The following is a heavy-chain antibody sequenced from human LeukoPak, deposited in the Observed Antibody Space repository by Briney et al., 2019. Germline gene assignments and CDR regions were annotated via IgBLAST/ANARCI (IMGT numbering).Heavy chain of an antibody. D-gene: IGHD2-21*01. CDR1: GYTFTHQW. Sequence: GESLKISCKASGYTFTHQWIGWVRQMSGSGLEWMGIIYPRDSDTIYSPSFQGHVTISADTSINTAYLEWSSLEASDTAIYYCARHSDVIGAVWGQGTLVTVSS. CDR2: IYPRDSDT. J-gene: IGHJ4*02. CDR3: ARHSDVIGAV. V-gene: IGHV5-51*01.